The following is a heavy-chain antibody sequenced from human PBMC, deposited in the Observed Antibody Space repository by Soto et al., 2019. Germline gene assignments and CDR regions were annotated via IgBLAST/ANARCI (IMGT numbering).Heavy chain of an antibody. CDR3: ARLGAYYYDSA. CDR1: GYYFSDYW. V-gene: IGHV5-51*01. Sequence: GESLKISCQGSGYYFSDYWIGWVRQMPGRGLEWMGIIHPRDSDTKYSPSFQGHVTFSVDTSISTAFLYWNSLKASDTAIYYCARLGAYYYDSAWGQGTMVTVSS. J-gene: IGHJ3*01. D-gene: IGHD3-22*01. CDR2: IHPRDSDT.